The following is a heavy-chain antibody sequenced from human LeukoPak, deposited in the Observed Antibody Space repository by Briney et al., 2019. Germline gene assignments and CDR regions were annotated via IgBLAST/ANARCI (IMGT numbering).Heavy chain of an antibody. V-gene: IGHV3-13*01. CDR3: ARVGRSGSPFDY. CDR1: GFTFSSHD. D-gene: IGHD1-26*01. J-gene: IGHJ4*02. CDR2: IGTAGDT. Sequence: GGSLRLSCAASGFTFSSHDMHWVRQATGKGLEWVSAIGTAGDTYYPGSVKGRFTISRENAKNSLYLQMNSLRAGDTAVYYCARVGRSGSPFDYWGQGTLVTVSS.